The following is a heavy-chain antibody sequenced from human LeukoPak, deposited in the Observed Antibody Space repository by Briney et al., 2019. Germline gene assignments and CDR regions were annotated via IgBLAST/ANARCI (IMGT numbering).Heavy chain of an antibody. J-gene: IGHJ3*02. CDR2: MKQDGREK. CDR1: GFTFSDYW. CDR3: ARDGDLDSNTGTFDM. D-gene: IGHD7-27*01. Sequence: PGGSLRLSCAASGFTFSDYWMSWVRQAPGKGLEWVANMKQDGREKYYVDSVKGRFTIFRDNTKKSLHLQMNSLRAEDTAVYYCARDGDLDSNTGTFDMWGQGTLVTVSS. V-gene: IGHV3-7*01.